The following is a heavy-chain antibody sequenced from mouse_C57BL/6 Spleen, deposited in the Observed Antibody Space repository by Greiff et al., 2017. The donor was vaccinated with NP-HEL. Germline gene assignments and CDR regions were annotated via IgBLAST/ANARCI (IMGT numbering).Heavy chain of an antibody. CDR2: ISSGGDCI. CDR1: GFTFSRYA. Sequence: EVTLVESGEGLVKPGGSLKLSCAASGFTFSRYAMSWVRQTPEKRLEWVAYISSGGDCIYYADTVKGRCTISRDKSRNTLYLQMSSLKSEDTAMYYCTFYSNYAWFAYWGQGTLVTVSA. V-gene: IGHV5-9-1*02. CDR3: TFYSNYAWFAY. J-gene: IGHJ3*01. D-gene: IGHD2-5*01.